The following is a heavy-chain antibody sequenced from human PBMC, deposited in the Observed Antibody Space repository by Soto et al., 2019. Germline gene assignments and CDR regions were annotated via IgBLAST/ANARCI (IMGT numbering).Heavy chain of an antibody. J-gene: IGHJ4*02. CDR1: GYTFINYH. Sequence: QVQLVQSGGEVKKPGASVTVSCKASGYTFINYHITWVRQAPGQGLEWMAWINTYNGMTDYAQRFQGRVTMTRDTSPSTAYMALRNLGSDDTAVYFCAKSPRGEMATDWGQGTLVTVSS. CDR2: INTYNGMT. CDR3: AKSPRGEMATD. D-gene: IGHD5-12*01. V-gene: IGHV1-18*01.